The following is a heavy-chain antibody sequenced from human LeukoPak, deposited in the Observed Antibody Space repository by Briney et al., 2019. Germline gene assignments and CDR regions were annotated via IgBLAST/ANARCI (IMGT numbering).Heavy chain of an antibody. J-gene: IGHJ3*02. CDR3: AGAAXNTXLXDALXI. CDR1: FTXXA. Sequence: FTXXAMNWVRQAPGQGLEWMGWMNPNSGNTGYAQKFQGRVTITRNTSISTAYMELSSLRSEDTAVYYCAGAAXNTXLXDALXIWGQGTXVTVSS. D-gene: IGHD2/OR15-2a*01. V-gene: IGHV1-8*03. CDR2: MNPNSGNT.